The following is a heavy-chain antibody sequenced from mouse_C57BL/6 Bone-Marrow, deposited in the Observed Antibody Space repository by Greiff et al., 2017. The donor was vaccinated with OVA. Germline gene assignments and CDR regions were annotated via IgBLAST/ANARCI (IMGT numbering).Heavy chain of an antibody. CDR1: GYAFSSYW. Sequence: QVQLKESGAELVKPGASVKISCKASGYAFSSYWMNWVKQRPGKGLEWIGQIYPGDGDTNYNGKFKGKATLTADKSSSTAYMQLSSLTSEDSAVYYCARSSFTTEYFDVWGTGTTVTVSS. J-gene: IGHJ1*03. CDR3: ARSSFTTEYFDV. D-gene: IGHD1-1*01. V-gene: IGHV1-80*01. CDR2: IYPGDGDT.